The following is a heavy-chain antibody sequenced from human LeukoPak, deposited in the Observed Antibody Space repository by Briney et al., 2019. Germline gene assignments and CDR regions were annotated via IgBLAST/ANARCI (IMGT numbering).Heavy chain of an antibody. CDR1: GFTFSSIW. CDR3: AREGYTSSWLYYYYYMDV. Sequence: GGSLRLSCAASGFTFSSIWMSWVRQAPGKGLEWVANINQDGSEKYYVDSVKGRFTISRDNAKNGLYLQMNSLRPEDTAIYYCAREGYTSSWLYYYYYMDVWGKGTTVTVSS. D-gene: IGHD6-13*01. V-gene: IGHV3-7*01. J-gene: IGHJ6*03. CDR2: INQDGSEK.